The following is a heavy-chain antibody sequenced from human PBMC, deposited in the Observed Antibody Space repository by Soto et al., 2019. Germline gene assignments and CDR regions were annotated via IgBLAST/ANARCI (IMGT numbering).Heavy chain of an antibody. D-gene: IGHD3-22*01. CDR2: IYHSGST. V-gene: IGHV4-4*02. J-gene: IGHJ6*02. CDR3: AVSRHYHNSGMDV. Sequence: SETLSLTCAVSGGSISSSNWWSWVRQPPGKGLEWIGEIYHSGSTNYNPSLKSRVTISVDRSKNQFSLKLSSVTAADTAVYYCAVSRHYHNSGMDVWGQGTTVTVSS. CDR1: GGSISSSNW.